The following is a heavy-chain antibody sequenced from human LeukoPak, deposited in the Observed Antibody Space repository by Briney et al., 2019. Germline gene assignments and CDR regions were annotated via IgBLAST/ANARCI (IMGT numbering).Heavy chain of an antibody. J-gene: IGHJ4*02. D-gene: IGHD1-26*01. CDR1: GFIVSSNY. CDR2: IYSGGST. V-gene: IGHV3-53*01. Sequence: GGSLRLSCAASGFIVSSNYMSWVRQAPGKGLEWVAVIYSGGSTCYADSVKGRFTISRDNSKNTLYLQMNSLRAEDTAVYYCARDSHSVSYYRLDYWGQGTLVTVSS. CDR3: ARDSHSVSYYRLDY.